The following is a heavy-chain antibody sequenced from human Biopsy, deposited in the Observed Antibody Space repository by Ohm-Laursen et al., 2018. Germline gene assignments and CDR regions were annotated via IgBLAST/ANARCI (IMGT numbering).Heavy chain of an antibody. Sequence: SHTLSLTCAVSGDSVTKYYWSWIRQPPGKGLEWIGHIYYSVMTNYNPSLQSRVSISVDTSRNQVPLTLSSVTAADTAVYYCARDSGILNYGNFKYYHYYGMDVWGQGTKVTVSS. CDR3: ARDSGILNYGNFKYYHYYGMDV. J-gene: IGHJ6*02. V-gene: IGHV4-59*02. D-gene: IGHD4-11*01. CDR1: GDSVTKYY. CDR2: IYYSVMT.